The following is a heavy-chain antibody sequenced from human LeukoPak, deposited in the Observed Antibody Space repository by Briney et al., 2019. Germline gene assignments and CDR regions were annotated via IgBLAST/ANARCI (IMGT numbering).Heavy chain of an antibody. CDR2: ISGYSGDT. CDR1: GYTFTTYG. Sequence: ASVKVSCKASGYTFTTYGISWVRQAPGQGLEWMGWISGYSGDTNYAQKLQGRVTMTTDTSTSTAYMDLRSLRSDDTAVYYCARDPGTYSNYYFDYWGQGTLVTVSS. V-gene: IGHV1-18*01. D-gene: IGHD4-11*01. CDR3: ARDPGTYSNYYFDY. J-gene: IGHJ4*02.